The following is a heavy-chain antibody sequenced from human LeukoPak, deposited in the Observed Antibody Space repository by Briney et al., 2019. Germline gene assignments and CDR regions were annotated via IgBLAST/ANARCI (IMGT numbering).Heavy chain of an antibody. CDR3: AREDATMVRGGFDY. J-gene: IGHJ4*02. CDR2: ICYSGST. Sequence: SETLSLTCTVSGGSISSGDYYWSWTRQPPGKGLEWIGYICYSGSTYYNPSLESRVTISVDTSKNQFSLKLSSVTAADTAVYYCAREDATMVRGGFDYWGQGTLVTVSS. CDR1: GGSISSGDYY. V-gene: IGHV4-30-4*01. D-gene: IGHD3-10*01.